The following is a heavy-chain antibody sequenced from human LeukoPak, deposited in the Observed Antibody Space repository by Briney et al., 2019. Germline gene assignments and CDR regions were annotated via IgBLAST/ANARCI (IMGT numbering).Heavy chain of an antibody. CDR3: ARRTFTMIVEGEPYNWFDP. J-gene: IGHJ5*02. D-gene: IGHD3-22*01. Sequence: SETLSLTCTVSGGSIRSTSYYWGWIRQPPGKGLDWIGSISYTGSTYYNTSLKSRVTISVDTSKNQFSLKLTSVTAADTAVYYCARRTFTMIVEGEPYNWFDPWGQGTLVTVSS. CDR2: ISYTGST. V-gene: IGHV4-39*07. CDR1: GGSIRSTSYY.